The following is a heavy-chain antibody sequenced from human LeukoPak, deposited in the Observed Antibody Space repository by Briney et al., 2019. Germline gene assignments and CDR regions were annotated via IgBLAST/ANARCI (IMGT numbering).Heavy chain of an antibody. CDR1: GYTFTGYY. CDR2: INPSSGGT. V-gene: IGHV1-2*02. Sequence: GASVKVSCKASGYTFTGYYMHWVRQAPGQGLEWMGWINPSSGGTNYAQKFQGRVTMTRDTSISTAYMELSRLRSDDTAVYYCARDRFLMRITMVRGVINNYWGQGTLVTVSS. J-gene: IGHJ4*02. CDR3: ARDRFLMRITMVRGVINNY. D-gene: IGHD3-10*01.